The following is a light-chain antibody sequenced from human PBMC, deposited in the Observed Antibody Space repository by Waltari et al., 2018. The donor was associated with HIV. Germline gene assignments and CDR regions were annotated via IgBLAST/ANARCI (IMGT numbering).Light chain of an antibody. CDR3: CSYASTTDTYVV. J-gene: IGLJ2*01. V-gene: IGLV2-23*02. CDR2: EVS. CDR1: SMDVWSYNL. Sequence: QSALTQPASVSGSPGQSITISCTGTSMDVWSYNLFSWYQQHPGKAPKLIMDEVSKRPSGVSNRFSGSKSGSTASLTISGLQPEDEADYCCCSYASTTDTYVVFGGGTKLTVL.